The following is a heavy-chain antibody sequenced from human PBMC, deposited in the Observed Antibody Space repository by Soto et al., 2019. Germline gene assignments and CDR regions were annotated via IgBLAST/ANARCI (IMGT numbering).Heavy chain of an antibody. Sequence: QVQLVQSGGEVKKPGASVKVSCKASGYTFTNYAISWVRQAPGQGLEWMGSISVYNGNTNYAQKLQGRVTMTTDTSTSTAYMELRSLTSDDTAVYYCARRGSTWAYHYTMDVWGQGTTVTVSS. J-gene: IGHJ6*02. V-gene: IGHV1-18*01. CDR3: ARRGSTWAYHYTMDV. CDR1: GYTFTNYA. CDR2: ISVYNGNT. D-gene: IGHD6-13*01.